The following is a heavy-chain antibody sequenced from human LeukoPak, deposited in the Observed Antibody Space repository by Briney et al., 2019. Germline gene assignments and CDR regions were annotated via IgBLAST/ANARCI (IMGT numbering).Heavy chain of an antibody. CDR1: GFTFSSYA. CDR3: ARLAYCCGYADVAYYYMDV. D-gene: IGHD5-18*01. CDR2: ISYDGSNK. V-gene: IGHV3-30-3*01. J-gene: IGHJ6*03. Sequence: GGSLRLSCAASGFTFSSYAMHWVRQAPGKGLEWVAVISYDGSNKYYADSVKGRFTISRDNANNSLYLQTDSLRAEDTAVYYCARLAYCCGYADVAYYYMDVWGKGTSVTV.